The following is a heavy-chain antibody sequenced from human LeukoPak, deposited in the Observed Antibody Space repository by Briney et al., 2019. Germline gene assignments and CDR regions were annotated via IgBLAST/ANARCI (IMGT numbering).Heavy chain of an antibody. D-gene: IGHD1-1*01. CDR1: GGSISNDY. CDR3: ARDRTGNNWFDP. V-gene: IGHV4-59*01. J-gene: IGHJ5*02. Sequence: PSETLSLTCSVSGGSISNDYWSWIRLPPGKGLEWIGYIYYSGSTNYNPSLSNRVTISVDTSKNQFSLRLSSVTAADTAVYYRARDRTGNNWFDPWGQGTLVTVSS. CDR2: IYYSGST.